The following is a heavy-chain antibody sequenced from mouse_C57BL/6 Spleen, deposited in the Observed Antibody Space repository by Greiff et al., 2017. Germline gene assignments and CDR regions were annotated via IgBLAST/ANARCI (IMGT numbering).Heavy chain of an antibody. CDR3: ARHHYYYGSSGFDY. CDR1: GYTFTSYW. D-gene: IGHD1-1*01. J-gene: IGHJ2*01. V-gene: IGHV1-72*01. Sequence: QVQLQQPGAELVKPGASVKLSCKASGYTFTSYWMHWVKQRPGRGLEWIGRIDPNSGGTKYNEKFKSKATLTVDKPSSTAYMHLSSLTSEDSAVYYCARHHYYYGSSGFDYWGQGTTLTVSS. CDR2: IDPNSGGT.